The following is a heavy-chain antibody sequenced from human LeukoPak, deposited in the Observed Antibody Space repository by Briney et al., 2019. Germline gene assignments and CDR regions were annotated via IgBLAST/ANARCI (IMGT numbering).Heavy chain of an antibody. J-gene: IGHJ5*02. Sequence: GGSLRLSCAASRFTFSSYAMSWVRQAPGKGLEWVSAISGSGGSTYYADSVKGRFTISRDNSKNTLYLQMNSLRAEDTAVYYCAKDYDFWSGPPLRFDPWGQGTLVTVSS. D-gene: IGHD3-3*01. CDR1: RFTFSSYA. CDR2: ISGSGGST. V-gene: IGHV3-23*01. CDR3: AKDYDFWSGPPLRFDP.